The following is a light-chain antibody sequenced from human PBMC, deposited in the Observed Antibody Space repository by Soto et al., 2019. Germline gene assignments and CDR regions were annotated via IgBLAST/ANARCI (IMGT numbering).Light chain of an antibody. Sequence: IQMTQSPSSVSASVGDRVTITCRASQDISGWLAWYQQKPGRAPKLLVYAASSLQSGVPTRFAGNGSGTSFTLTITSLQPEDFATYYCLQADTLPITFGQGTRLEIK. CDR3: LQADTLPIT. J-gene: IGKJ5*01. V-gene: IGKV1-12*01. CDR1: QDISGW. CDR2: AAS.